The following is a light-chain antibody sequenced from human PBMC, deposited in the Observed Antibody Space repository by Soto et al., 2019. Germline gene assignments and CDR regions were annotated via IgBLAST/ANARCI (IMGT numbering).Light chain of an antibody. CDR3: QSYDSSLSGWV. V-gene: IGLV1-40*01. J-gene: IGLJ3*02. CDR1: SSNIGAGYD. Sequence: QSVLTQPPSVSWAPGQRVTISCTGSSSNIGAGYDVHWYQQLPGTAPKLLIYGNSNRPSGVPDRFSGSKSGTSASLAITGLQAEDEADYYCQSYDSSLSGWVFGGGTKVTV. CDR2: GNS.